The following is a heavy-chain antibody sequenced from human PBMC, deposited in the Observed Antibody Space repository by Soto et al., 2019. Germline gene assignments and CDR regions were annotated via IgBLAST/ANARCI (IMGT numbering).Heavy chain of an antibody. D-gene: IGHD6-19*01. CDR1: GFTFSSYA. CDR2: ITTSGGST. J-gene: IGHJ4*02. CDR3: AKGLGPLDY. V-gene: IGHV3-23*01. Sequence: GGSLSLSCAASGFTFSSYAMSWVRQAPGKGLEWVSGITTSGGSTHYADSVKGRFSISRDNSKNTLFLQMNSLRAEDTDVYYCAKGLGPLDYWGQGSLVTVSS.